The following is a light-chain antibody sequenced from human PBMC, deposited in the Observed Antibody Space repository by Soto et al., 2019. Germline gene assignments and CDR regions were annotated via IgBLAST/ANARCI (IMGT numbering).Light chain of an antibody. V-gene: IGKV3-20*01. CDR2: GAS. J-gene: IGKJ1*01. CDR1: QSVDTTF. Sequence: EIVLTQSPGSLSLSPGQRATLSCRASQSVDTTFFAWYQKKPGQAPRLLIYGASKRATGIPDRFSGSGSGTDFTHIISRLEAEDFAVYYCQQYMSAVTFGQGTKEEIK. CDR3: QQYMSAVT.